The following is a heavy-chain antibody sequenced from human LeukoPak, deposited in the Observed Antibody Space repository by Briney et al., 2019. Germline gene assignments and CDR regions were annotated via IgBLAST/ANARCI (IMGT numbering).Heavy chain of an antibody. V-gene: IGHV4-59*01. Sequence: SETLSLTCTVSGGSIRSYYWSWIRQPPGKGLEWIGYIYYSGSTNYNPSLKSRVTISVDTSKNQSSLKLSSVTAADTAVYYCANTMGDSSGYYGFDAFDIWGQGTMVTVSS. CDR2: IYYSGST. CDR1: GGSIRSYY. J-gene: IGHJ3*02. CDR3: ANTMGDSSGYYGFDAFDI. D-gene: IGHD3-22*01.